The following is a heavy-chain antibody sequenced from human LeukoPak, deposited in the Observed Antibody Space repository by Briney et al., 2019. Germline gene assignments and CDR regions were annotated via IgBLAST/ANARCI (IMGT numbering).Heavy chain of an antibody. V-gene: IGHV3-53*01. J-gene: IGHJ3*02. Sequence: GGSLRLSCAASGFTVSSNYMSWVRQAPGKGLEWVSVIYSGGSTYYADSVKGRFTISRDDSKNTLYLQMNSLRAEDTAVYYCARASRDAFDIWGQGTMVTVSS. CDR1: GFTVSSNY. D-gene: IGHD2/OR15-2a*01. CDR2: IYSGGST. CDR3: ARASRDAFDI.